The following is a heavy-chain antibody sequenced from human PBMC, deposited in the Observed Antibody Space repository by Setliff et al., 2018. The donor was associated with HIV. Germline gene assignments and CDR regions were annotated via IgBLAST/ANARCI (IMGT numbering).Heavy chain of an antibody. CDR2: IHYNGRT. CDR1: GDSITNDDYY. V-gene: IGHV4-39*01. D-gene: IGHD2-2*02. J-gene: IGHJ5*02. CDR3: ARYTSKVDWFDP. Sequence: SETLSLTCTVSGDSITNDDYYWGWIRQPPRKGLEWIAIIHYNGRTYYDPSLKSRVTIFVDTSKTQFYLKLRSVTASDTAVYYCARYTSKVDWFDPWGQGTLVTVSS.